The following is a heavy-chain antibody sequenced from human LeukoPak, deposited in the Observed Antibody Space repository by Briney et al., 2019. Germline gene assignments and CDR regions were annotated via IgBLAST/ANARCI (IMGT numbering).Heavy chain of an antibody. J-gene: IGHJ4*02. D-gene: IGHD4-17*01. Sequence: GGSLRLSCAASGFTFSSYAMSWVRQAPGKGLEWVSAISGSGGSTYYADSVKGRFTISRDNSKNSLYLQMNSLRAEDTAVYYCARGRSPYGDYYFDYWGQGTLVTVSS. CDR2: ISGSGGST. V-gene: IGHV3-23*01. CDR1: GFTFSSYA. CDR3: ARGRSPYGDYYFDY.